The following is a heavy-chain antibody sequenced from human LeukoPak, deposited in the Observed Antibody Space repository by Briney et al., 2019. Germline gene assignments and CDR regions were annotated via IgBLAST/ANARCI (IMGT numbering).Heavy chain of an antibody. CDR3: ARLSYRPESSIAARPYDY. Sequence: GGSLRLSCAASGFTFCSYWMHWVRQAPGKGLVWVSRINGNGSSTDYADSVKGRFTISRDNAKNTLYLQMNSLRAEDTAVYYCARLSYRPESSIAARPYDYWGQGALVTVSS. D-gene: IGHD6-6*01. V-gene: IGHV3-74*01. J-gene: IGHJ4*02. CDR2: INGNGSST. CDR1: GFTFCSYW.